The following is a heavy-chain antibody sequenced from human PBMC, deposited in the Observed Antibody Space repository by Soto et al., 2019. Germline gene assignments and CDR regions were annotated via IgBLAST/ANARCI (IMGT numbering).Heavy chain of an antibody. D-gene: IGHD2-2*01. CDR3: ARLGGYCSSTSCYAGYFDY. J-gene: IGHJ4*02. CDR1: GYSFTSYW. Sequence: PGESLKISCKGSGYSFTSYWIGWVRQMPGKGLEWMGIIYPGDSDSRYSPSFQGQVTISADKSISTAYLQWSSLKASDTAMYYCARLGGYCSSTSCYAGYFDYWGQGTLVTVSS. V-gene: IGHV5-51*01. CDR2: IYPGDSDS.